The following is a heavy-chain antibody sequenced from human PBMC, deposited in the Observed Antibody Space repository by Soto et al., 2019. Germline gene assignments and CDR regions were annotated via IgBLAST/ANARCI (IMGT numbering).Heavy chain of an antibody. D-gene: IGHD6-25*01. Sequence: HPGGSLRLSCAASRFTFSSFWMSWVRQAPGKGLEWVANIKQDGSEKYYVDFVKGRFTISRDNAKNSLYLQMNSLRAEDTGVYYCAINNGYRRSGNYYSYYYMDVWGKGTTVTVSS. CDR3: AINNGYRRSGNYYSYYYMDV. V-gene: IGHV3-7*01. CDR2: IKQDGSEK. CDR1: RFTFSSFW. J-gene: IGHJ6*03.